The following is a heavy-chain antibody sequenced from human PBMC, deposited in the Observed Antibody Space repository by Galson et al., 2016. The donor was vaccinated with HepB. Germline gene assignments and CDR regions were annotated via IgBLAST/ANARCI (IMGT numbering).Heavy chain of an antibody. V-gene: IGHV4-34*01. CDR2: INHRGST. Sequence: LTCAVSGGSFSGYYWSWIRQPPGKGLEWIGEINHRGSTKYNPSLKSRVTFSVDTSKSQFSLTLNSVTAADTAVYFCARGTIPKNYYFDFWGQGTLVTVSS. J-gene: IGHJ4*02. CDR3: ARGTIPKNYYFDF. D-gene: IGHD2/OR15-2a*01. CDR1: GGSFSGYY.